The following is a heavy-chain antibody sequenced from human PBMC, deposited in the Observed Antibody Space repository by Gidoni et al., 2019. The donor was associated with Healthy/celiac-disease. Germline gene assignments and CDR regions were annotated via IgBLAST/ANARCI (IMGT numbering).Heavy chain of an antibody. CDR3: AKGVRTAGGDAFDI. CDR2: ISGSRGST. V-gene: IGHV3-23*01. CDR1: CSTVRSYA. Sequence: EVQLLESGGGLVQPGGALRLSCSASCSTVRSYAMSWARPAPGKGLDWVSGISGSRGSTSYADSGKVRFTISRYNSKNTLYLQMHSLRAEDTSVYSCAKGVRTAGGDAFDIWGQGTMVTVSS. D-gene: IGHD3-10*01. J-gene: IGHJ3*02.